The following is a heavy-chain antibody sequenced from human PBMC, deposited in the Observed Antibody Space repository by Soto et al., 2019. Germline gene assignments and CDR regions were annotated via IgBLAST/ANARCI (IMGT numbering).Heavy chain of an antibody. J-gene: IGHJ4*02. D-gene: IGHD3-3*01. V-gene: IGHV5-51*01. CDR2: IYPSDSDT. CDR1: GYNFTGYW. CDR3: ARGGVSTRTFDY. Sequence: GESLKISCKGSGYNFTGYWIAWVRQMPGKGLELMGIIYPSDSDTRYRPSFQGQVTISADKSISSAYLQWSSLRASDTAMYYCARGGVSTRTFDYWGQGTPVTVSS.